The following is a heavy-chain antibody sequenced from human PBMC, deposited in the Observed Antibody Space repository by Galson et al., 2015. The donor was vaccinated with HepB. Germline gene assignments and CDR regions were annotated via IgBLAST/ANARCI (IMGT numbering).Heavy chain of an antibody. Sequence: SVKVSCKASGYIFTSYGISWVRQAPGQGLEWMGWISGDNGKTKYAQNLQGRVTMTTDASTSTAYMELRSLKSDDTAIYYCARTTVTTSTDWFDVWGQGTLVTVSS. J-gene: IGHJ5*02. CDR3: ARTTVTTSTDWFDV. CDR1: GYIFTSYG. D-gene: IGHD1-7*01. CDR2: ISGDNGKT. V-gene: IGHV1-18*01.